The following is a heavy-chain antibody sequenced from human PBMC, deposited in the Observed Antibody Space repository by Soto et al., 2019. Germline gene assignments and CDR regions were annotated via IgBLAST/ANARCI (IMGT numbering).Heavy chain of an antibody. CDR1: GFTFSDYY. J-gene: IGHJ1*01. V-gene: IGHV3-11*01. CDR2: ISCTTSTI. Sequence: QVQLVESGGGLVRPGGSLRLSCAASGFTFSDYYMSWIRQAPGKGLEWISYISCTTSTIYYADSVKGRFTISRDNAKNALYLQMTSLRAADTAVYYCARHAYDWTRPSFWSGGQGTLVTVSS. CDR3: ARHAYDWTRPSFWS. D-gene: IGHD5-12*01.